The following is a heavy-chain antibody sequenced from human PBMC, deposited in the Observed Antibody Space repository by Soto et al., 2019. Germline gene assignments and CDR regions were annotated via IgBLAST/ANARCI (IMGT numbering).Heavy chain of an antibody. V-gene: IGHV4-59*01. CDR3: ARGGGVYYFDY. J-gene: IGHJ4*02. Sequence: QVQLQESGPGLVKPSETLSLTCTVSGGSISSYYWSWIRQPPGKGLEWIGHIYYSGITDYNPSLKSRVTISVATSKSQFSLKLSSVTAADTAVYYCARGGGVYYFDYWGQGTLVTVSS. CDR2: IYYSGIT. CDR1: GGSISSYY. D-gene: IGHD2-8*02.